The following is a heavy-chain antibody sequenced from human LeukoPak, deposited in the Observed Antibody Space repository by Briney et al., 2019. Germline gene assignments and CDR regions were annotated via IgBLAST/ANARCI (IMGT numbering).Heavy chain of an antibody. CDR3: AKDSGSYLPHDAFDI. CDR1: GFTFSSYA. Sequence: GGSLRLSCAASGFTFSSYAMSWVHQAPGKGLEWVSAISGSGGSTYYADSVKGRFTISRDNSKNTLYLRMNSLRVEDTAVYYCAKDSGSYLPHDAFDIWGQGTMVTVSS. J-gene: IGHJ3*02. V-gene: IGHV3-23*01. CDR2: ISGSGGST. D-gene: IGHD1-26*01.